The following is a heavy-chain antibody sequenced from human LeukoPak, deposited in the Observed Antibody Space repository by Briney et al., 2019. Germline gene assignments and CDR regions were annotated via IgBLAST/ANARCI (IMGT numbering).Heavy chain of an antibody. D-gene: IGHD1-26*01. CDR2: IKQGGSEK. Sequence: TGGSLRLSCAASGFTFISSWMNWIRQAPGKGLEWVANIKQGGSEKYYVDSVKGRFTISRDNAKNSLYLQMNDLRAEDRAADYCARDGGSGSYAYYFDYWGQGTLVTVSS. V-gene: IGHV3-7*04. CDR3: ARDGGSGSYAYYFDY. J-gene: IGHJ4*02. CDR1: GFTFISSW.